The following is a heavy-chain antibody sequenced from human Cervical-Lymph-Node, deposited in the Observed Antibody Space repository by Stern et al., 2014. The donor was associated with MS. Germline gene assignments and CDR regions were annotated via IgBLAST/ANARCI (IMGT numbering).Heavy chain of an antibody. Sequence: EVQLEESGGGLVKPGGSLRLSCAASGFTFSSYSMNWVRQATGKGLEWVASISSGGSYIYYADSLKGRFTISRDNAKNSLYLQMNSLRAEDTAVYYCARGRGGNYRYYFDYWGQGTLVTVSS. CDR1: GFTFSSYS. V-gene: IGHV3-21*01. CDR2: ISSGGSYI. J-gene: IGHJ4*02. D-gene: IGHD4-23*01. CDR3: ARGRGGNYRYYFDY.